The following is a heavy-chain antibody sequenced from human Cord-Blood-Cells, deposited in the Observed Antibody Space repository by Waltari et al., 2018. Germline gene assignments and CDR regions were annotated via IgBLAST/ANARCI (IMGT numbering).Heavy chain of an antibody. V-gene: IGHV5-51*01. CDR2: IYPGDSDT. Sequence: EYMGIIYPGDSDTRYSPSFQGQVTISADKSISTAYLQWSSLKASDTAMYYCARLDYGDEPHFDYWGQGTLVTVSS. J-gene: IGHJ4*02. D-gene: IGHD4-17*01. CDR3: ARLDYGDEPHFDY.